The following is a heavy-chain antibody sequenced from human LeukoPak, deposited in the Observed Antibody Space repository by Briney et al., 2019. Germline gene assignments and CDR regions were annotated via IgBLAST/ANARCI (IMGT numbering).Heavy chain of an antibody. CDR2: INTKTGNP. Sequence: ASVKVSCKASGYTFTRDAMNWVRQAAGQGPEWMGWINTKTGNPTYGQGFTGRFVFSLDTSVSTAYLQISSLKAEDTAVYYCARGGGNGLVWGQGTTVTVSS. V-gene: IGHV7-4-1*02. CDR1: GYTFTRDA. D-gene: IGHD2-15*01. J-gene: IGHJ6*02. CDR3: ARGGGNGLV.